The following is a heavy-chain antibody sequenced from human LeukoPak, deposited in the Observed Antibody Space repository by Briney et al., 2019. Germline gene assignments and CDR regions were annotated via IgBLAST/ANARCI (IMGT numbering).Heavy chain of an antibody. CDR2: IYTSGST. CDR1: GAPISSYN. Sequence: SETLSLTCTVSGAPISSYNWGWIRQPAGKGLEWIGRIYTSGSTNYNPSLKSRVTMSVDTSKNQFSLKLSSVTAADTAVYYCARRGIFLFDPWGQGTLVTVSS. V-gene: IGHV4-4*07. D-gene: IGHD1-14*01. J-gene: IGHJ5*02. CDR3: ARRGIFLFDP.